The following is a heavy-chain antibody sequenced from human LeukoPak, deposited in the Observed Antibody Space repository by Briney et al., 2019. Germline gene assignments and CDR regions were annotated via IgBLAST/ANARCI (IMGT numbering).Heavy chain of an antibody. CDR2: ISSSSSYI. J-gene: IGHJ3*02. CDR3: ARVETTMMDAFDI. D-gene: IGHD3-22*01. Sequence: GGSLRLSCAASGFTFSSYSMNWVRQAPGKGLEWVSSISSSSSYIYYADSVKGRFTISRDNAKNSLYLQMNSLRAEDTAVYYCARVETTMMDAFDILGQGTMVTVSS. CDR1: GFTFSSYS. V-gene: IGHV3-21*01.